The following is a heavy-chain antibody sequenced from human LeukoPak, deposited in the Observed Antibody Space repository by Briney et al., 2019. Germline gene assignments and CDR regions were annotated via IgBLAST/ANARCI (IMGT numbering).Heavy chain of an antibody. J-gene: IGHJ5*02. CDR2: IYYSGST. D-gene: IGHD3-10*01. CDR1: GGSISSSSYY. V-gene: IGHV4-39*01. Sequence: PSETLSLTCTVSGGSISSSSYYWGWIRQPPGKGLEWIGSIYYSGSTYYNPSLKSRVTISVDASKNQFSLKLSSVTAADTAVYYCARLVWFGELFSFDPWGQGTLVTVSS. CDR3: ARLVWFGELFSFDP.